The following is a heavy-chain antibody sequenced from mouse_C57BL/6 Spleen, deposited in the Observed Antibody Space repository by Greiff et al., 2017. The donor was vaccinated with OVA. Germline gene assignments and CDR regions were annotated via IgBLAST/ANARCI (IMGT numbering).Heavy chain of an antibody. CDR3: SQQWYFDV. J-gene: IGHJ1*03. CDR2: IYPSDSET. CDR1: GYTFTSYW. V-gene: IGHV1-61*01. Sequence: VQLQQPGAELVRPGSSVKLSCKASGYTFTSYWMDWVKQRPGQGLEWIGNIYPSDSETHYNQKFKDKATLTVDKSSSTAYLQLSSLTSEDSAVYSCSQQWYFDVWGTGTTVTVSS.